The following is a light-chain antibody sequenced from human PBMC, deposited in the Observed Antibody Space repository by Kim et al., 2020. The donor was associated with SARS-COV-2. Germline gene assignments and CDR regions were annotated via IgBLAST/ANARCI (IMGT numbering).Light chain of an antibody. CDR3: GTWDSSLSAVV. CDR1: SSNIVNNH. Sequence: KVTVSESGSSSNIVNNHVSWYQNLPGPAPKLLIYDNDKRPSGIPDRFSGSKSGTSATLGITGLQTGDEADYYCGTWDSSLSAVVFGGGTQLTVL. V-gene: IGLV1-51*01. J-gene: IGLJ2*01. CDR2: DND.